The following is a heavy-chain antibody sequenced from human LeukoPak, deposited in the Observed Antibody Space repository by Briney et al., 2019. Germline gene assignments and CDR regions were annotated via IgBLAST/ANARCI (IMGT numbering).Heavy chain of an antibody. Sequence: EASVKVPCKASGYTFTGYYMHWVRQAPGQGLEWMGWINPNSGGTNYAQKFQGRVTMTRDTSISTAYMELSRLRSDDTAVYYCARVEYSSGWSPFDYWGQGTLVTVSS. V-gene: IGHV1-2*02. D-gene: IGHD6-19*01. CDR2: INPNSGGT. CDR3: ARVEYSSGWSPFDY. J-gene: IGHJ4*02. CDR1: GYTFTGYY.